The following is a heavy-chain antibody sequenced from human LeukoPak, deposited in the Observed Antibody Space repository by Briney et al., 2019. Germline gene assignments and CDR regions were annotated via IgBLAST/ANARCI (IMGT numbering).Heavy chain of an antibody. CDR1: GGSISSYY. CDR2: IYYSGST. Sequence: SETLSLTCTVSGGSISSYYWSWIRQPPGKGLEWIGYIYYSGSTNYNPSLKSRVTISVDTSKNQFSLKLSSVTAADTAVYYCARHIAAAVWFDPWGQGTLVTVSS. CDR3: ARHIAAAVWFDP. D-gene: IGHD6-13*01. J-gene: IGHJ5*02. V-gene: IGHV4-59*01.